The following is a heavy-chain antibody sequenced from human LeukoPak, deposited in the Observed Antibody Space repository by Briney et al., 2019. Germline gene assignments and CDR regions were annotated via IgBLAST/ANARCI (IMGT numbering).Heavy chain of an antibody. J-gene: IGHJ4*02. Sequence: PSETLSLTCTVSGGSINNYYWSWIRQPPGKGLEWIGCIYYSGSTNYNPSLKSRVTISVDTSKNQFSLKLSSVTAADTALYYCARDPWRRLDYWGQGTLVTVSS. CDR2: IYYSGST. CDR1: GGSINNYY. CDR3: ARDPWRRLDY. D-gene: IGHD3-3*01. V-gene: IGHV4-59*01.